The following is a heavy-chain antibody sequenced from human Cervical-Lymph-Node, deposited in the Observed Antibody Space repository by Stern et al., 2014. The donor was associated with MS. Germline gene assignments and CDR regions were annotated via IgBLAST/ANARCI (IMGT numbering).Heavy chain of an antibody. CDR2: VDPENGRT. J-gene: IGHJ4*02. Sequence: VQLVQAGAEVKKPGATVKISCKVSGYTFTEYYMHWVQQGPGKGLEWVGLVDPENGRTIYAKKFQGRVTITADRSADTTYMEVSSLRSEDTSVYYCTTGAGANFDYWGQGTLVSVSS. D-gene: IGHD6-19*01. V-gene: IGHV1-69-2*01. CDR3: TTGAGANFDY. CDR1: GYTFTEYY.